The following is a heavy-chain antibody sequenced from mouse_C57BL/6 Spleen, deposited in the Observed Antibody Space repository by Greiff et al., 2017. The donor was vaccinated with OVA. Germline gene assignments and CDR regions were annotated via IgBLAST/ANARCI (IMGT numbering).Heavy chain of an antibody. CDR1: GFTFSSYG. Sequence: VQLKESGGDLVKPGGSLKLSCAASGFTFSSYGMSWVRQTPDKRLEWVATISSGGSYTYYPDSVKGRFTISRDNAKNTLYLQMSSLKSEDTAMYYCARHGGYYGSSYWYFDVWGTGTTVTVSS. CDR2: ISSGGSYT. D-gene: IGHD1-1*01. CDR3: ARHGGYYGSSYWYFDV. V-gene: IGHV5-6*01. J-gene: IGHJ1*03.